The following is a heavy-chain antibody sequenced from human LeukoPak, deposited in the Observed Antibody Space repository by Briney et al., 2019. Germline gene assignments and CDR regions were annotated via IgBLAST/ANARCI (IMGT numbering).Heavy chain of an antibody. CDR3: AKDRVWGSYRGPFDY. CDR1: GFTFSSYA. V-gene: IGHV3-23*01. Sequence: KAGGSLRLSCAASGFTFSSYAMSWVRQAPGKGLEWVSAISGSGGSTYYADSVKGRFAISRDNSKNTLYLQMNSLRAEDTAVYYCAKDRVWGSYRGPFDYWGQGTLVTVSS. J-gene: IGHJ4*02. CDR2: ISGSGGST. D-gene: IGHD3-16*02.